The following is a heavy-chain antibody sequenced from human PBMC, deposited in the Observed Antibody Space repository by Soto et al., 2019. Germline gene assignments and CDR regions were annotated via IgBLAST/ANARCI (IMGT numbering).Heavy chain of an antibody. Sequence: SETLSLTCTVSGASISGFYWSWIRKPAGKGLEWIGRIYATGTTDYNPSLKSRVMTSVDTSKKQFSLKLRSVTAADTAVYYCVRDGTKTLRDWFDPWGQGISVTVSS. CDR2: IYATGTT. J-gene: IGHJ5*02. V-gene: IGHV4-4*07. CDR1: GASISGFY. CDR3: VRDGTKTLRDWFDP. D-gene: IGHD1-1*01.